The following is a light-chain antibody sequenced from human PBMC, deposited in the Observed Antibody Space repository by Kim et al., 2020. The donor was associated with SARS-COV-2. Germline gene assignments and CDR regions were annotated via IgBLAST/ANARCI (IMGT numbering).Light chain of an antibody. Sequence: RATLNCKSSQTVLYNSNNKNYLASYQQKPGQVPKLLMYWAASRESGVSDRFSGSGSETDFTLTLSSLRAEDVAVYDCQQNYSTPPSFGQGTKLAI. CDR3: QQNYSTPPS. CDR2: WAA. J-gene: IGKJ2*03. CDR1: QTVLYNSNNKNY. V-gene: IGKV4-1*01.